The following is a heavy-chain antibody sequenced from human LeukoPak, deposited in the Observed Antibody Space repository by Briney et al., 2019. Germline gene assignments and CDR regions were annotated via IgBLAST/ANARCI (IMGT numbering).Heavy chain of an antibody. CDR3: AREEGGY. D-gene: IGHD3-16*01. Sequence: SETLSLTCTVSGGSISSSSYYWGWIRQPPGKGLEWIGSIYYSGSTYYNPSLKSRVTISVDTSKNQFSLKLSSVTAADTAVYYCAREEGGYRGQGTLVTVSS. CDR2: IYYSGST. J-gene: IGHJ4*02. CDR1: GGSISSSSYY. V-gene: IGHV4-39*07.